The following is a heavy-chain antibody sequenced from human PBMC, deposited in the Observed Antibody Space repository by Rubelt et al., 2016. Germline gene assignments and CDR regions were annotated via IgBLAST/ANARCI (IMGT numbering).Heavy chain of an antibody. CDR2: IKEDGSVK. J-gene: IGHJ4*02. D-gene: IGHD3-22*01. Sequence: EVQLVESGGDLVQPGGSLRLSCAASGFTFSSYWMTWVRRAPGKGLEWVANIKEDGSVKHYVESVKGRFTVSRDNARNSLFLQMNSLRAEDTAVYYCARLLKWEDSGYRPFEYWGRGTLVTVSS. CDR3: ARLLKWEDSGYRPFEY. V-gene: IGHV3-7*01. CDR1: GFTFSSYW.